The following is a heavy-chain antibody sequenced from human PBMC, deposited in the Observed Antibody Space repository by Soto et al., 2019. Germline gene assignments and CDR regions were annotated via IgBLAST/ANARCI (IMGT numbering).Heavy chain of an antibody. CDR3: VRSGHTFGGVI. V-gene: IGHV4-59*01. J-gene: IGHJ4*02. Sequence: SETLSLTCTVSGASMIDYYGTFIRQPPGRGLEWIGFMHSSGNANYSSSLKGRATISVDTYNNQFSLILTSVTAADTAVYYCVRSGHTFGGVIWGQGTLVTVSS. D-gene: IGHD3-16*01. CDR2: MHSSGNA. CDR1: GASMIDYY.